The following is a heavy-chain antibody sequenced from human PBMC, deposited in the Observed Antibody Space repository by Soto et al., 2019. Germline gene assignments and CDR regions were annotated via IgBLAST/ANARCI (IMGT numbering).Heavy chain of an antibody. J-gene: IGHJ5*01. CDR3: AKGTCRSSIRCYANCDS. CDR2: IDPNDATT. D-gene: IGHD2-2*01. V-gene: IGHV1-46*01. Sequence: GASVKVSCKASEYILTNYYIHWVRQAPGQGLEWMGIIDPNDATTSYAQKFRGRVIMTRDTSTSTVYMQLSSLRSEDTARYYCAKGTCRSSIRCYANCDSWGQGTLVTVSS. CDR1: EYILTNYY.